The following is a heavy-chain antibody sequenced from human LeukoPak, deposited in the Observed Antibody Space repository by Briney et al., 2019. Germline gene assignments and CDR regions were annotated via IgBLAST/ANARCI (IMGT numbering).Heavy chain of an antibody. D-gene: IGHD2-21*01. V-gene: IGHV1-69*13. CDR3: ARDKNSPWFDP. CDR2: IIPIFGTA. CDR1: GYTFTSYG. J-gene: IGHJ5*02. Sequence: ASVKVSCKASGYTFTSYGVSWVRQATGQGLEWMGGIIPIFGTANYAQKFQGRVTITADESTSTAYMELSSLRSEDTAVYYCARDKNSPWFDPWGQGTLVTVSS.